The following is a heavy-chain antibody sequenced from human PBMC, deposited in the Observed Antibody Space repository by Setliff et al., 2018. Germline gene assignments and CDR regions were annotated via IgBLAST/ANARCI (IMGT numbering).Heavy chain of an antibody. V-gene: IGHV4-30-4*02. D-gene: IGHD3-16*01. J-gene: IGHJ3*02. CDR3: ARPHGGDYAFDI. Sequence: SGSLSLTCTVSGGSISTPYYYWSWIRQAPGKGLEWIGDFYFRGSHYYKPSLESRLSISVDTSKNQISLKLTSVTAADTAVYYCARPHGGDYAFDIWGQGRMVTVSS. CDR1: GGSISTPYYY. CDR2: FYFRGSH.